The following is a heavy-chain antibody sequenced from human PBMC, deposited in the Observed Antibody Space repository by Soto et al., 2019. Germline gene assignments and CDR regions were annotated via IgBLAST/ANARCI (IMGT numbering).Heavy chain of an antibody. CDR3: ARSEYYDFWSGYFSGYYYYYGMDV. CDR2: INPNSGGT. CDR1: GYTFTGYY. V-gene: IGHV1-2*04. Sequence: ASVKVSCKASGYTFTGYYMHWVRQAPGQGLEWMGWINPNSGGTNYAQKFQGWVTMTRDTSISTAYMELSRLRSDDTAVYYCARSEYYDFWSGYFSGYYYYYGMDVWGQGTTVTVYS. D-gene: IGHD3-3*01. J-gene: IGHJ6*02.